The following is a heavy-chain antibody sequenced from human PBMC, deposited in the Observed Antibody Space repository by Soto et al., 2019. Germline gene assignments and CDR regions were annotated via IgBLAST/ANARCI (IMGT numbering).Heavy chain of an antibody. J-gene: IGHJ5*02. CDR1: GGTVASSHW. CDR3: AREIVTAGGNNYFDP. D-gene: IGHD2-21*02. CDR2: VYHTGDT. V-gene: IGHV4-4*01. Sequence: TLSLTCGVSGGTVASSHWWSWVRQSPSRGLEWIGNVYHTGDTNFNPSLQSRVTFSVDKSNNQFSLRLTSLTAADTAVYFCAREIVTAGGNNYFDPWGPGTLVTVSS.